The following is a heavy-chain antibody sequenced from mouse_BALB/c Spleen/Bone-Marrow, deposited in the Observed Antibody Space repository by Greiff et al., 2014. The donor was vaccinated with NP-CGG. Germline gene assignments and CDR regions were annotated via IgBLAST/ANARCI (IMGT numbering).Heavy chain of an antibody. D-gene: IGHD2-1*01. CDR2: INPYNGDT. CDR3: GSYGNAY. J-gene: IGHJ3*01. V-gene: IGHV1-37*01. Sequence: EVQLQQSGPELVKPGASVKISCKASGYSFTDYFMNWVKQSHGKSLEWIGRINPYNGDTFYNQKFKGKATLTVDKSSSTAHMELLSLTSEDSAVYYGGSYGNAYWGQGTLVTVSA. CDR1: GYSFTDYF.